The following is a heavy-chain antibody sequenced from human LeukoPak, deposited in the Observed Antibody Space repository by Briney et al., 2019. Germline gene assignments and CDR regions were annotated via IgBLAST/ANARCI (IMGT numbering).Heavy chain of an antibody. J-gene: IGHJ5*02. Sequence: SETLSLTCTVSGGSISSSNYYWGWIRQPPGKGLEWIGSIYYSGSTYYNPSLKSRATISVDTSKNQFSLKLRSVTAADTAVYYCARALGRLSWFDPWGQGTLVTVSS. CDR3: ARALGRLSWFDP. CDR2: IYYSGST. D-gene: IGHD7-27*01. CDR1: GGSISSSNYY. V-gene: IGHV4-39*07.